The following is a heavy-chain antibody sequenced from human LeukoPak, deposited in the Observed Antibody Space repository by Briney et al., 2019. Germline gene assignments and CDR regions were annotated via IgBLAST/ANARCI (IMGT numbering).Heavy chain of an antibody. V-gene: IGHV3-23*01. J-gene: IGHJ4*02. Sequence: AGGSLRLSCAASGFTFSNYAMSWVRQAPGKGLEWVSGTSGSGGSTYYADSVKGRFTISRHNSKNTLYLQMNSLRVEDTAIYYCAKFSSGWSGGYLDFWGQGTLVTVSS. CDR1: GFTFSNYA. CDR3: AKFSSGWSGGYLDF. CDR2: TSGSGGST. D-gene: IGHD6-19*01.